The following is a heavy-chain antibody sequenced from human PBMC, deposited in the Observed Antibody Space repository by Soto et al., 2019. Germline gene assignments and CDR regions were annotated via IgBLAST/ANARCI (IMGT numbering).Heavy chain of an antibody. CDR1: GFTFSSYA. CDR3: AKGRFLEWLARTHYYYYGMDV. CDR2: ISGSGGST. D-gene: IGHD3-3*01. Sequence: QFGGSLRLSCAASGFTFSSYAMSWVRQAPGKGLEWVSAISGSGGSTYYADSVKGRFTISRDNSKNTLYLQMNSLRAEDTAVYYCAKGRFLEWLARTHYYYYGMDVWGQGTTVTVSS. V-gene: IGHV3-23*01. J-gene: IGHJ6*02.